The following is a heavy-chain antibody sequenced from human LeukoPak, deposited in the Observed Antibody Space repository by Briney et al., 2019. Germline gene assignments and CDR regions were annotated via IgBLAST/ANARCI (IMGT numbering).Heavy chain of an antibody. CDR1: GFIFSSYA. CDR3: AKGRFGGFNACDI. J-gene: IGHJ3*02. V-gene: IGHV3-23*01. CDR2: ISGSGGST. D-gene: IGHD3-10*01. Sequence: QPGGSLRLSCAASGFIFSSYAMSWVRQAPGKGLEWVSAISGSGGSTYYADSVKGRFTISRDNSKNTLYLQMNSLRAEDTAVHYCAKGRFGGFNACDIWGQGTMVTVSS.